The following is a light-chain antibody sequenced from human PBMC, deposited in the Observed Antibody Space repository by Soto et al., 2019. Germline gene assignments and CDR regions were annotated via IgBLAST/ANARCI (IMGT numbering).Light chain of an antibody. V-gene: IGKV3-15*01. CDR1: QSVSTK. Sequence: EMVMTQSPVTLSVSPGERAILSCRASQSVSTKLAWYQQKPGQAPRLLIYDASTRATGIPARFSGSGSGTEFTLTISSLQSEDFAVYYCQQYNNWPPITFGQGTRLEIK. CDR3: QQYNNWPPIT. J-gene: IGKJ5*01. CDR2: DAS.